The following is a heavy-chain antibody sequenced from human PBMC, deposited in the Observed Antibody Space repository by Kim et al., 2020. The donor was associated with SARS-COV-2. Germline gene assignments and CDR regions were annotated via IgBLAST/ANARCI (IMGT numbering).Heavy chain of an antibody. Sequence: GGSLRLSCAASGFTFSSYGMHWVRQAPGKGLEWVAVISYDGSNKYYADSVKGRFTISRDNSKNTLYLQMNSLRGEDTAVYYCAKGRITILGVIISDNWFDPWGQGTLVTVSS. CDR1: GFTFSSYG. CDR2: ISYDGSNK. CDR3: AKGRITILGVIISDNWFDP. J-gene: IGHJ5*02. D-gene: IGHD3-3*01. V-gene: IGHV3-30*18.